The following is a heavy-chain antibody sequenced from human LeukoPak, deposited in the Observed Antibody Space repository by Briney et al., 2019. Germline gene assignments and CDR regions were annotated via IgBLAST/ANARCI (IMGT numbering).Heavy chain of an antibody. CDR3: ARDPDPIVGVSFDY. Sequence: GGSLRLSCAASGFTFSSYGMHWVRQAPGKGLEWVAFIRYDGSNKYYADSVKGRFTISRDNSKNTLYLQMNSLRAEDTAVYYCARDPDPIVGVSFDYWGQGTLVTVSS. CDR1: GFTFSSYG. CDR2: IRYDGSNK. D-gene: IGHD1-26*01. J-gene: IGHJ4*02. V-gene: IGHV3-30*02.